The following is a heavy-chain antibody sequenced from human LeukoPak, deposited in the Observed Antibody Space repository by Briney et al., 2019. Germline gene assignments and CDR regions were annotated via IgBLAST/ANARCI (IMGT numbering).Heavy chain of an antibody. Sequence: GEPLKISCKASGYSFTSYWIAWVRQMPGKGLEWMGIILALETEVRYSPSFQGQVTNSVDKSSSTAYLQWSRLKASDTAVYYCARHGKYSSGSHNFDDWGQGILAIVTS. CDR2: ILALETEV. D-gene: IGHD6-19*01. V-gene: IGHV5-51*01. CDR3: ARHGKYSSGSHNFDD. J-gene: IGHJ4*02. CDR1: GYSFTSYW.